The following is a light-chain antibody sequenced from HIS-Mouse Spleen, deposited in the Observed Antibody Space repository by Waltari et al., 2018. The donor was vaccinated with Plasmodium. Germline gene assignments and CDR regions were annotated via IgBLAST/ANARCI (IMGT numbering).Light chain of an antibody. CDR2: GAS. CDR3: QQYNNWSFT. V-gene: IGKV3-15*01. J-gene: IGKJ3*01. Sequence: QSPATLSVSPGERATLSCRASQSVSSNLAWYQQKPGQAPRLLIYGASTRATGIPARFSGSGSRTEFTLTISSLQSEDFAVYYCQQYNNWSFTFGPGTKVDIK. CDR1: QSVSSN.